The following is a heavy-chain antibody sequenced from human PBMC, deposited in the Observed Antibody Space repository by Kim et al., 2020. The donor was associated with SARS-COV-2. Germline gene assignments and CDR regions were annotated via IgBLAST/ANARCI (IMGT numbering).Heavy chain of an antibody. J-gene: IGHJ4*02. D-gene: IGHD1-26*01. Sequence: GGSLRLSCAASGFTFSGYYMHWVRQAPGKGLEWVAVISDNGSNIYYADSVKGRFTISRDNSKNTLYLQMNSLRAEDTAVYYCARVFRRPVKSELLDSDYWGQGTLVTVSS. CDR3: ARVFRRPVKSELLDSDY. CDR1: GFTFSGYY. V-gene: IGHV3-30*04. CDR2: ISDNGSNI.